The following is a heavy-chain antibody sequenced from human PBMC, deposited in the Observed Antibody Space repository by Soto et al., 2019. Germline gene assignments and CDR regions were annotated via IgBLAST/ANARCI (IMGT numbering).Heavy chain of an antibody. CDR3: ARGPRNLKQQLPTYYSDY. V-gene: IGHV4-31*03. D-gene: IGHD6-13*01. CDR2: IYYSGST. J-gene: IGHJ4*02. CDR1: GGSISSGGYY. Sequence: SETLSLTCTVSGGSISSGGYYWSWIRQHPGKGLEWIGYIYYSGSTYYNPSLKSRVTISVDTSKNQFSLKLSSVTAADTAVYYCARGPRNLKQQLPTYYSDYWGQGTLVTLSS.